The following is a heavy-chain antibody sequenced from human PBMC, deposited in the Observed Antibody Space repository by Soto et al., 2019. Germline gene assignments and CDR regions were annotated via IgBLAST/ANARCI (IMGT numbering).Heavy chain of an antibody. D-gene: IGHD6-19*01. V-gene: IGHV4-59*02. J-gene: IGHJ5*02. CDR2: THDSGTS. CDR1: GGSVSGYY. CDR3: ARGPQWLRSDNWFDP. Sequence: QVQLQESGPGLVKPSETLSLTCTVSGGSVSGYYWSWIRQHPGKGLAWIGNTHDSGTSTYTPSLTSRVTISLDTSNIQYSLRRTSVSAANTAVYYCARGPQWLRSDNWFDPWGQGTRVTVSS.